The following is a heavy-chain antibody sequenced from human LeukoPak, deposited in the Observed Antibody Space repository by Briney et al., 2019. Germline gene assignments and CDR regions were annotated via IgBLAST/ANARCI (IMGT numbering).Heavy chain of an antibody. CDR1: GGTISSTSSY. V-gene: IGHV4-39*01. D-gene: IGHD3-10*01. J-gene: IGHJ4*02. CDR2: IYYSGST. CDR3: ARHVGDGSFDY. Sequence: SETLSLTCSVSGGTISSTSSYSGWIRQPPGKGLEWIASIYYSGSTYYNPSLKSRVTISVYTSKNQFSLKLSSVTAADTAVYYCARHVGDGSFDYWGQGTLVTVSS.